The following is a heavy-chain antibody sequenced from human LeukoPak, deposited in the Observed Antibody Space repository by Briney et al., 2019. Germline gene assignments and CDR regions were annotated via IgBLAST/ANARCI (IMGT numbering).Heavy chain of an antibody. V-gene: IGHV4-59*08. CDR2: IYYSGST. CDR1: GGSISSYY. Sequence: SETLSLTCTVSGGSISSYYWSWIRQPPGKGLEWIGYIYYSGSTNYNPSLKSRVTISVDTSKNQFSLKLSSVTAADTAVYYCAGGYCSSTSCDKSAVDYWGQGTLVTDSS. CDR3: AGGYCSSTSCDKSAVDY. J-gene: IGHJ4*02. D-gene: IGHD2-2*01.